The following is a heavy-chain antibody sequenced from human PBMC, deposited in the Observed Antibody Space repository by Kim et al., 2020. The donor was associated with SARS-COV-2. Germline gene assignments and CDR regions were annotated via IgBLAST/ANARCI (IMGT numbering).Heavy chain of an antibody. D-gene: IGHD2-2*01. V-gene: IGHV4-34*01. CDR3: ARGLLCSSTSCYSLDP. Sequence: SETLSLTCAVYGGSFSGYYWSWIRQPPGKGLEWIGEINHSGSTNYNPSLKSRVTISVDTSKNQFSLKLSSVPAADTAVYYCARGLLCSSTSCYSLDPWGQGTLVTVSS. CDR1: GGSFSGYY. J-gene: IGHJ5*02. CDR2: INHSGST.